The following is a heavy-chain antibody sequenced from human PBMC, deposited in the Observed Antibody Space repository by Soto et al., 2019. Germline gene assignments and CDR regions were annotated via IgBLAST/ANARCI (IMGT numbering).Heavy chain of an antibody. CDR1: GFTFSSYA. J-gene: IGHJ2*01. Sequence: QVQLVESGGGVVQPGRSLRLSCAASGFTFSSYAMHWVRQAPGKGLEWVAVISYDGSNKYYADSVKGRFTISRDNSKNTLYLQMNSLRAEDTAVYYCARAGYSSGWYWYCDLWGRGTLVTVSS. V-gene: IGHV3-30-3*01. CDR2: ISYDGSNK. CDR3: ARAGYSSGWYWYCDL. D-gene: IGHD6-19*01.